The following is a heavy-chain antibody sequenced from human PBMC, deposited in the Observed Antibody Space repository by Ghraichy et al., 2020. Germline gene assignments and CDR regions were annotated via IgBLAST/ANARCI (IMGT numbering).Heavy chain of an antibody. J-gene: IGHJ4*02. CDR1: GGSISSGDYY. Sequence: SETLSLTCTVSGGSISSGDYYWSWIRQPPGKGLEWIGYIYYSGSTYYNPSLKSRVTISVDTSKNQFSLKLSSVTAADTAVYYCAKMRNDYGDYGYNYYFDYWGQGTLVTVSS. V-gene: IGHV4-30-4*01. CDR2: IYYSGST. CDR3: AKMRNDYGDYGYNYYFDY. D-gene: IGHD4-17*01.